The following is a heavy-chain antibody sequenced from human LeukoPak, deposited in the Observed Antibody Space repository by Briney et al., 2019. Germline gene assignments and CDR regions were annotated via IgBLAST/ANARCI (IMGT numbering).Heavy chain of an antibody. CDR2: INHSGST. V-gene: IGHV4-34*01. Sequence: SETLSLTCAVYGGSFSGYYWSWIRQPPGKGLEWIGEINHSGSTNYNPSLKSRVAISVDTSKNQFSLKLSSVTAADTAVYYCARSRTAYYRYFDSWGQGTLVTVSS. CDR1: GGSFSGYY. D-gene: IGHD3-22*01. CDR3: ARSRTAYYRYFDS. J-gene: IGHJ4*02.